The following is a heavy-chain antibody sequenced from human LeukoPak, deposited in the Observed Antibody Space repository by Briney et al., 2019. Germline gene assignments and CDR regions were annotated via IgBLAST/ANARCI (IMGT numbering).Heavy chain of an antibody. CDR1: GGTFSSYA. V-gene: IGHV1-69*06. CDR3: ASTTGTTHYYYYYMDV. J-gene: IGHJ6*03. CDR2: IIPIFGTA. Sequence: ASVKVSCKASGGTFSSYAISWVRQAPGQGLEWMGGIIPIFGTANYAQKFQGRVTITADKSTSTAYMELSSLGSEDTAVYYCASTTGTTHYYYYYMDVWGKGTTVTVSS. D-gene: IGHD1-1*01.